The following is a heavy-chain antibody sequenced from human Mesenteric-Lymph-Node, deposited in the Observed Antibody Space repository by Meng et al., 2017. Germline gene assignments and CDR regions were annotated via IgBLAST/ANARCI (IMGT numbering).Heavy chain of an antibody. D-gene: IGHD3-10*01. V-gene: IGHV3-15*01. CDR2: ISSNTDGGAT. Sequence: GGSLRLSCAVSGFTFTKAWMSWVRQAPGEGLEWVGRISSNTDGGATEYAEHVKGRFTISRDDSKKTLYLQMNSLESEDTAVYYCTTDYMGITIVRETHGGFDYWGQGTLVTVSS. CDR1: GFTFTKAW. J-gene: IGHJ4*02. CDR3: TTDYMGITIVRETHGGFDY.